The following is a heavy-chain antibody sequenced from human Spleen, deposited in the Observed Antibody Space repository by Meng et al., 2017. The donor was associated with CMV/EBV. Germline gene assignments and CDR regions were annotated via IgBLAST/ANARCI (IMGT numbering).Heavy chain of an antibody. CDR3: AKDKANYYYYYGMDV. V-gene: IGHV3-23*03. CDR2: IYSGDTST. CDR1: GFIFRSYA. J-gene: IGHJ6*02. Sequence: GGSLRLSCAASGFIFRSYAMSWVRQAPGKGLECVSVIYSGDTSTYYADSVKGRFTISRDNSKNTLYLQMNSLRAEDTAVYYCAKDKANYYYYYGMDVWGQGTTVTVSS.